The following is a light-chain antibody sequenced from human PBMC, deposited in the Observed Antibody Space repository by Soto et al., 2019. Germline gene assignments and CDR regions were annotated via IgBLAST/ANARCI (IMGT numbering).Light chain of an antibody. J-gene: IGLJ3*02. V-gene: IGLV1-40*01. Sequence: QYVLTQPPSVSGAPGQRVTLSCTGNSSNLGAGYDVHWYKQVPGAAPKLVIFGNRNRPSGVPERFSGSKSGTSASLAITGLQAEDEADYYCQAYDYSLTASVFGGGTKLPVL. CDR3: QAYDYSLTASV. CDR2: GNR. CDR1: SSNLGAGYD.